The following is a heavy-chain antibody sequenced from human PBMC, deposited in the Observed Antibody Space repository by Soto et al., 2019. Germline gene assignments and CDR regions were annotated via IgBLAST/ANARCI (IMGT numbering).Heavy chain of an antibody. CDR1: GYIFTSYY. Sequence: GASVKVSCKPSGYIFTSYYMHWVRQAPGQGLEWLGWINPKSGDAHYEQKFQGRVTMTRDTSMKTAYMELHSLRSDDTAVYFCARVRPGVVTSYWFFDLWGHGTLVAVSS. CDR3: ARVRPGVVTSYWFFDL. CDR2: INPKSGDA. D-gene: IGHD2-21*02. V-gene: IGHV1-2*02. J-gene: IGHJ2*01.